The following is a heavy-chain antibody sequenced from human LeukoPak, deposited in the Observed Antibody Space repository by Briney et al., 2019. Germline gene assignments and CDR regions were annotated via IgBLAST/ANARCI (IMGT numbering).Heavy chain of an antibody. CDR3: ARDNWNSYYMDV. V-gene: IGHV4-38-2*02. CDR2: TYHSGSA. CDR1: GYSIGSGYY. J-gene: IGHJ6*03. Sequence: SETLSLTCTVSGYSIGSGYYWGWIRQPPGKGLEWIGSTYHSGSAYYYPSLKSRITISIDTSKNQFSLKLSSVTAADTAVYYCARDNWNSYYMDVWGKGTTVTVSS. D-gene: IGHD1-1*01.